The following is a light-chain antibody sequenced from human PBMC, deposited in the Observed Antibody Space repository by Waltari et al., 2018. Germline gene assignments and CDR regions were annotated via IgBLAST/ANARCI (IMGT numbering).Light chain of an antibody. CDR1: QIFLYSSNNKNY. J-gene: IGKJ3*01. Sequence: DIVMTQSPDSLAVSLGERATINCKSSQIFLYSSNNKNYLSGYQQKPGQPPKLLIYWASTRESGVPDRFSGSGSGTDFTLTISSLQAEDVAVYYCQQYYTTPLTFGPGTKVEIK. CDR3: QQYYTTPLT. CDR2: WAS. V-gene: IGKV4-1*01.